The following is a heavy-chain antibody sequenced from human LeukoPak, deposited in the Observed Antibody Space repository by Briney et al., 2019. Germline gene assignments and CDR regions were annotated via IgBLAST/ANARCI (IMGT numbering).Heavy chain of an antibody. D-gene: IGHD6-6*01. CDR3: ARAGKGSIAVPFDP. J-gene: IGHJ5*02. CDR1: GGSISSGSYY. V-gene: IGHV4-61*02. Sequence: SQTLSLTCTVSGGSISSGSYYWSWIRQPAGKGLEWIGRIYTSGSTNYNPSLKSRVTISVDTSKNQFSLKLSSVTAADMAVYYCARAGKGSIAVPFDPWGQGTLVTVSS. CDR2: IYTSGST.